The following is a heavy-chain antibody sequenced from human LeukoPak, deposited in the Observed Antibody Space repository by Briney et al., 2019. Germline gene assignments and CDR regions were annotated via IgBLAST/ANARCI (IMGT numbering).Heavy chain of an antibody. D-gene: IGHD5-12*01. CDR1: GFTFGSYW. J-gene: IGHJ4*02. CDR2: IKQDGSEK. V-gene: IGHV3-7*01. CDR3: ARQWLRYFDY. Sequence: GGSLRLSCAASGFTFGSYWMSWVRQAPGKGLEWVANIKQDGSEKYYVDSVKGRFTISRDNAKNSLYLQMNSLRAEDTAVYYCARQWLRYFDYWGQGTLVTVSS.